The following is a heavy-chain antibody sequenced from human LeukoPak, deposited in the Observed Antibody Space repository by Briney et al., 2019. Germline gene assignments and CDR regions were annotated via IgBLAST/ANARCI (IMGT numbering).Heavy chain of an antibody. CDR2: INHSGST. CDR3: ARRAHSGQVDY. CDR1: GGSFSGYY. Sequence: PSETLSLTCAVYGGSFSGYYWSWIRQPPGKGLEWIGEINHSGSTNYNPSLKSRVTISVDTSKNQFSLKLSSVTAADTAVYYCARRAHSGQVDYWGQGTLVTVSS. J-gene: IGHJ4*02. D-gene: IGHD5-12*01. V-gene: IGHV4-34*01.